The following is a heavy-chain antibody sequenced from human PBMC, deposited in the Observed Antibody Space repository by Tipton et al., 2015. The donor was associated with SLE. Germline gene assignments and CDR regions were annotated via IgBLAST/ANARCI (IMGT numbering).Heavy chain of an antibody. CDR2: LSWTGST. CDR1: HDSVNSNIYS. V-gene: IGHV4-39*07. J-gene: IGHJ4*02. Sequence: TLSLTCTVSHDSVNSNIYSWGWIRQPPGEGLEWIGSLSWTGSTFYNPSPRGRLTISRDTSKNQFSLRLSSVTAADTAVYFCARGGIYHDYSGNFDYWGQGTLVSASS. CDR3: ARGGIYHDYSGNFDY. D-gene: IGHD3-22*01.